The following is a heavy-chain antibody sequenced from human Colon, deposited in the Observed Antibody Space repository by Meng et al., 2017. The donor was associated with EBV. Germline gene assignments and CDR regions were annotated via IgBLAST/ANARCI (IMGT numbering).Heavy chain of an antibody. D-gene: IGHD7-27*01. CDR3: ARDTSTWGNKGLDH. CDR1: GDSVTNGGYS. CDR2: IYHSGST. J-gene: IGHJ4*02. Sequence: QLQLQESGSGLVKPSQTLSLTCVVSGDSVTNGGYSWSWIRQPPGKGLEWIGYIYHSGSTKYNPSLKSRVTISVDTSKNQFSLKLSSVTAADTAVYYCARDTSTWGNKGLDHWGPGILVTVSS. V-gene: IGHV4-30-2*01.